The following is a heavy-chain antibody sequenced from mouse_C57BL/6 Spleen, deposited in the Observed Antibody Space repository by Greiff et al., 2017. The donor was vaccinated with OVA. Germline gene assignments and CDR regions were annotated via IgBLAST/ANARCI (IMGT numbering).Heavy chain of an antibody. J-gene: IGHJ2*01. D-gene: IGHD2-3*01. CDR1: GYTFTTYW. CDR3: ASLSSDGYYGY. CDR2: LYPGGGYT. V-gene: IGHV1-63*01. Sequence: VQGVESGAELVRPGTSVKMSCKASGYTFTTYWLGWAKQRPGPGLEWIGDLYPGGGYTNYNEKFKGKATLTADKSSSTADMQVSTLTAEDSAIYYCASLSSDGYYGYWGQGTTLTVSS.